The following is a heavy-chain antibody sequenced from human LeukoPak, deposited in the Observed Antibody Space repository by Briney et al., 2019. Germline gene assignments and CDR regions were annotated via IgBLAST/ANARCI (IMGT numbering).Heavy chain of an antibody. CDR2: ISGSGGST. J-gene: IGHJ4*02. D-gene: IGHD3-10*01. CDR1: GFTFSSYA. CDR3: AKDEGPFNYGSGSYPDY. Sequence: GGSLRLSCAASGFTFSSYAMTWVRQAPGKGLEWVSAISGSGGSTYYADSVKGRFTISRDNSKNTLYLQMNSLRAEDTAVYYCAKDEGPFNYGSGSYPDYWGQGTLVTVSS. V-gene: IGHV3-23*01.